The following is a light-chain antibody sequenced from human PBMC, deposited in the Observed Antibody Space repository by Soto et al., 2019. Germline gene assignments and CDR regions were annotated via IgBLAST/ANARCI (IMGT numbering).Light chain of an antibody. Sequence: QSALTQPASVSGSPGQSITISCTGTTSDVGTYNLVSWYQHHPGKAPQLIIFEVTKRPSGVSDRFSGSKSGNTASLTISGLLGADEADYYCCSFAGRSPPTSVFGTGTKLTVL. V-gene: IGLV2-23*02. J-gene: IGLJ1*01. CDR2: EVT. CDR1: TSDVGTYNL. CDR3: CSFAGRSPPTSV.